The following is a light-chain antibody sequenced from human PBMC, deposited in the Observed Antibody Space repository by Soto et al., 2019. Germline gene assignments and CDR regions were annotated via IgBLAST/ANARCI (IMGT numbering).Light chain of an antibody. Sequence: QSVLTQPPSASGSPGQSVTISCTGTSSDIGGYNYVSWYQQHPGKAPKLIIYEVSKRPSGVPDRFSGSKSGNTASLTVSGLQAEDEADYYCTSYAGSNNVVFAGGTKLTVL. CDR2: EVS. CDR1: SSDIGGYNY. CDR3: TSYAGSNNVV. J-gene: IGLJ3*02. V-gene: IGLV2-8*01.